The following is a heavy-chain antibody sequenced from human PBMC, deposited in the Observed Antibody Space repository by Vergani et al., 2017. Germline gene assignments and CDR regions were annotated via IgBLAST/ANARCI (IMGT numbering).Heavy chain of an antibody. D-gene: IGHD5-24*01. CDR3: ASVGVEDVRYYYYYMDV. V-gene: IGHV4-38-2*01. CDR1: GYSISSGYY. CDR2: IYHSGST. Sequence: QVQLQESGPGLVKPSETLSLTCAVSGYSISSGYYWGWIRQPPGKGLEWIGSIYHSGSTYYNPSLKSRVTLSVDTSKNQFSLKLSSVTAADTAVYYCASVGVEDVRYYYYYMDVWGKGTTVTVSS. J-gene: IGHJ6*03.